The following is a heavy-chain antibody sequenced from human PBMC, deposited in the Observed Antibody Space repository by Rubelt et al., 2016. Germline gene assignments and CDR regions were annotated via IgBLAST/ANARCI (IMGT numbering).Heavy chain of an antibody. CDR1: GFTFSSYA. CDR2: ISGSGGST. J-gene: IGHJ6*04. D-gene: IGHD2-2*01. CDR3: AKVVVPTRGPVDV. Sequence: EVQLLESGGGLVQPGGSLRLSCAASGFTFSSYAMSWVRQAPGKGLEWVSAISGSGGSTYYADSVKGRFTISRVNSNSTLYQQMNSLRAEDTAVYYCAKVVVPTRGPVDVWGKGTTVTVSS. V-gene: IGHV3-23*01.